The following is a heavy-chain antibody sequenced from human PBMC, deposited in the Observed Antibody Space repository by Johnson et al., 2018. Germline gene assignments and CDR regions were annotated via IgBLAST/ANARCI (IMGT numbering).Heavy chain of an antibody. CDR1: GFSVSGDY. V-gene: IGHV3-66*02. D-gene: IGHD1-26*01. CDR2: IYSEGGT. J-gene: IGHJ3*01. CDR3: ARDQGLVGSIPPDAFDF. Sequence: VQLVQSGGGLVQPGGSLKLSCAASGFSVSGDYMNWVRQAPGKGLEWVSVIYSEGGTHYVDSVKGRFTVSRDISKNTLYLQMSSLRPEDTATYYCARDQGLVGSIPPDAFDFWGQGTMVTVSS.